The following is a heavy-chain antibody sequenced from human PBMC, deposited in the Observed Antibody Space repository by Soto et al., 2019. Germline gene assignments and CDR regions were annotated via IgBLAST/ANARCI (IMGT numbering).Heavy chain of an antibody. J-gene: IGHJ4*02. CDR3: ARDRVPIQATTVTTWVAIFDY. CDR2: IYHSGST. CDR1: GYSISSGYY. D-gene: IGHD4-17*01. V-gene: IGHV4-38-2*02. Sequence: PSETLSLTCAVSGYSISSGYYWGWSRQPPGKGREGSGRIYHSGSTSYNPSLKSRVTISVDTSKNQFSLKLSSVPAADTAVYYCARDRVPIQATTVTTWVAIFDYWGQGTLVTVSS.